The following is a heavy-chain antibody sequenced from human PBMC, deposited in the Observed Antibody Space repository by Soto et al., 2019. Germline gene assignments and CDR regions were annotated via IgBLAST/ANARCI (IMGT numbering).Heavy chain of an antibody. CDR2: IIPIFGTA. V-gene: IGHV1-69*01. CDR1: GGTFSRHA. D-gene: IGHD3-22*01. J-gene: IGHJ4*02. CDR3: ARGWGYDSNDYYYAY. Sequence: QVQLVQSGAEVRKPGSSVKVSCKASGGTFSRHAISWVRQAPGQGLEWMGGIIPIFGTANHAQKFRGRATIIGDESTSTVYVEVSSLRPEDTGMYYCARGWGYDSNDYYYAYWGQGTPVIVSS.